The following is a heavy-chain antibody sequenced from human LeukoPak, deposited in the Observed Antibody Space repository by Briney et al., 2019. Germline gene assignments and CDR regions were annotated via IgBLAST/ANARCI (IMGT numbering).Heavy chain of an antibody. CDR3: AREYYDFWSGYSPFDP. CDR2: ISYDGSNK. D-gene: IGHD3-3*01. V-gene: IGHV3-30-3*01. J-gene: IGHJ5*02. CDR1: GFTFSSYA. Sequence: GRSLRLSCAASGFTFSSYAMHWVRQAPGKGLEWVAVISYDGSNKYYADSVKGRFTISRDNSKNTLYLQMNSLRAEDTAVYHCAREYYDFWSGYSPFDPWGQGTLVTVSS.